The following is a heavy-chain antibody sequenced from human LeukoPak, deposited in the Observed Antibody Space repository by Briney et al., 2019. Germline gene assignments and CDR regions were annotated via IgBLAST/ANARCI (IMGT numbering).Heavy chain of an antibody. Sequence: ASVKVSCKASGGTFSRYAISWVRQALGQGLEWMGRIIPIFGTANYAQKFQGRVTITTDESTSTAYMELSSLRSEDTAVYYCAREGRGYSYGQVESWFDPWGQGTLVTVSS. CDR2: IIPIFGTA. D-gene: IGHD5-18*01. CDR1: GGTFSRYA. J-gene: IGHJ5*02. CDR3: AREGRGYSYGQVESWFDP. V-gene: IGHV1-69*05.